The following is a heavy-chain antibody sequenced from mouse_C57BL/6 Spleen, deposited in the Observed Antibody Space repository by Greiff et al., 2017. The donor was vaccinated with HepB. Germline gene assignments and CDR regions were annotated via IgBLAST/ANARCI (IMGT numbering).Heavy chain of an antibody. Sequence: VQLQQPGAELARPGASVKMSCKASGYTFTSYTMHWVKQRPGQGLEWIGYINPSSGYTKYNQKFKDKATLTADKSSSTAYMQLSSLTSEDSAVYYCARIYYGNYGYFDVWGTGTTVTVSS. CDR2: INPSSGYT. CDR3: ARIYYGNYGYFDV. CDR1: GYTFTSYT. V-gene: IGHV1-4*01. D-gene: IGHD2-1*01. J-gene: IGHJ1*03.